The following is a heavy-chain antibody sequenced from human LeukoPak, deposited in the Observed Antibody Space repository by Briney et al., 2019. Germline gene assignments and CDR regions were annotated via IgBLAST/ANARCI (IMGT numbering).Heavy chain of an antibody. D-gene: IGHD6-6*01. J-gene: IGHJ5*02. CDR1: GDSVINPYSY. Sequence: SETLSLTCTVSGDSVINPYSYWSWIRQPPGKGLEWIGNVYYIGTTSYNSSLKSRVTISVDTSRNQFSLEVTSVTAADTAVYFCARNASSSPWFDPWGQGTLVTVSS. CDR3: ARNASSSPWFDP. CDR2: VYYIGTT. V-gene: IGHV4-61*01.